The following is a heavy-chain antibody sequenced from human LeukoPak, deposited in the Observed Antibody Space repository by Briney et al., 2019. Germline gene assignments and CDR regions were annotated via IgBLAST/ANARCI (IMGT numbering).Heavy chain of an antibody. V-gene: IGHV3-23*01. CDR3: ATDRGYSGYGVFDY. CDR2: ISGDGRST. Sequence: GGSLRLSCAASGFTFSDYAMGWVRQAPGKGLEWVSTISGDGRSTYYADSVKGRFTISRDDSTDTLHLQMNSLRVEDSALYYCATDRGYSGYGVFDYWGQGTLVTVSS. J-gene: IGHJ4*02. CDR1: GFTFSDYA. D-gene: IGHD5-12*01.